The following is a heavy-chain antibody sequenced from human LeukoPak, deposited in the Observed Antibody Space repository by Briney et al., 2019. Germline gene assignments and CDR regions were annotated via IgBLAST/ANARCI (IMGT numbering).Heavy chain of an antibody. J-gene: IGHJ4*02. CDR1: GFNFGVVA. Sequence: GGSLRLSCATSGFNFGVVAMDWIRQAPGKGLEWVGFVRHREYGGTAEYAASVNGRFAISRDDSKSIVYLQMNDLRTEDTGVYYCARERAGDVDYWGLGTLVTVSS. CDR3: ARERAGDVDY. V-gene: IGHV3-49*03. CDR2: VRHREYGGTA.